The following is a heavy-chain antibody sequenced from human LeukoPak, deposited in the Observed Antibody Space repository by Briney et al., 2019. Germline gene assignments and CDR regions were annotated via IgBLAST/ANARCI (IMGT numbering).Heavy chain of an antibody. D-gene: IGHD6-13*01. CDR1: GGSITSYY. Sequence: SETPSLTCTVSGGSITSYYWSWIRQPPGKGLEWIGYIYDTGSTNYSPSLKSRVTISVDTSKNQFSLKLTSVTAADTAVYYCARHETSSSWTSSFDYWGQGTLVTVSS. V-gene: IGHV4-59*08. CDR2: IYDTGST. J-gene: IGHJ4*02. CDR3: ARHETSSSWTSSFDY.